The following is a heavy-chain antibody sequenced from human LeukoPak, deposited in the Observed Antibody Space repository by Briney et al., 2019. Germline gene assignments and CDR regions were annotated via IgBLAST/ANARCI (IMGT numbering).Heavy chain of an antibody. D-gene: IGHD2-21*01. CDR1: GGSISSSSYY. CDR2: IYYSGST. J-gene: IGHJ5*02. Sequence: SETLSLTCTVSGGSISSSSYYWGWIRQPPGKGLEWIGSIYYSGSTYYNPSLKSRVTISVDTSKNQFSLKLSSVTAADTAVYYCARQGLCTPRIDNWFDPWGQGTLVTVSS. CDR3: ARQGLCTPRIDNWFDP. V-gene: IGHV4-39*01.